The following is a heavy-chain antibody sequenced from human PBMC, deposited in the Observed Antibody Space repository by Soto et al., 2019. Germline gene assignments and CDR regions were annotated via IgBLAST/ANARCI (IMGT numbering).Heavy chain of an antibody. J-gene: IGHJ4*02. CDR2: IIPIFGTA. D-gene: IGHD3-3*01. CDR3: ARERTNGVLSGYRSWELRYFDY. Sequence: SVKVSCKASGGTFSSYAISWVRQAPGQGLEWMGGIIPIFGTANYAQKFQGRVTITTDESTSTAYMELSSLRSEDTAVYYCARERTNGVLSGYRSWELRYFDYWGQGTLVTVSS. CDR1: GGTFSSYA. V-gene: IGHV1-69*05.